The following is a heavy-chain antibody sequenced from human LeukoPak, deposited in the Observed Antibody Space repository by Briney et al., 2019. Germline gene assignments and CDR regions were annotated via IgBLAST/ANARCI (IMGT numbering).Heavy chain of an antibody. V-gene: IGHV1-58*02. D-gene: IGHD1-26*01. CDR1: GFTFTSSA. J-gene: IGHJ4*02. Sequence: GASVKVSCKASGFTFTSSAMQWVRQARGQRLEWIGWIVVGSGNTNYAQKFQERVTITRDMSTSTAYMGLSSLRSEDTAVYYCAAGEWELSVAFDYWGQGTLVTVSS. CDR3: AAGEWELSVAFDY. CDR2: IVVGSGNT.